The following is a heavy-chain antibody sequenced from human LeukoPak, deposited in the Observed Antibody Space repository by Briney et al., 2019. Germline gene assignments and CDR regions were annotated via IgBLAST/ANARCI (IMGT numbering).Heavy chain of an antibody. CDR1: GFTFSSYA. CDR3: ARDRVPDGLSSPAWYFDY. V-gene: IGHV3-30-3*01. D-gene: IGHD2-2*01. J-gene: IGHJ4*02. Sequence: GGSLRLSCAASGFTFSSYAMHWVRQAPGKGLEWVAVISYDGSNKYYADSVKGRFTISRDNSKNTLYLQMNSLRAEDTAVYYCARDRVPDGLSSPAWYFDYWGQGTLVTVSS. CDR2: ISYDGSNK.